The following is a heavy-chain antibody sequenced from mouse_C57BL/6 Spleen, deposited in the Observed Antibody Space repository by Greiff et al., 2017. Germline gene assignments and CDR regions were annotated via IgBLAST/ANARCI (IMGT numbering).Heavy chain of an antibody. J-gene: IGHJ3*01. CDR1: GYTFTSYW. V-gene: IGHV1-64*01. Sequence: QVQLQQPGAELVKPGASVKLSCKASGYTFTSYWMHWVKQRPGQGLEWIGMIHPNSGSTNYNEKFKSKATLTVDKSSSTAYMQLSSLTSEDSAVYYCARSLGYDVDAYWGQGTLVTVSA. D-gene: IGHD2-2*01. CDR2: IHPNSGST. CDR3: ARSLGYDVDAY.